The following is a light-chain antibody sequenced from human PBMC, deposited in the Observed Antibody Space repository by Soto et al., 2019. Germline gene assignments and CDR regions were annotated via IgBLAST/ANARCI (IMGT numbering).Light chain of an antibody. J-gene: IGLJ3*02. CDR1: SSDVGSYTF. V-gene: IGLV2-23*01. CDR3: SSYAGSSTWV. CDR2: EAT. Sequence: QSVLTQPASVSGSPGQSITISCTGSSSDVGSYTFVSWYQHHPGKAPKLMIYEATKRPSGVSHRFSGSKSGNTASLTISGLQADDAGYYSCSSYAGSSTWVFGGGTKLTVL.